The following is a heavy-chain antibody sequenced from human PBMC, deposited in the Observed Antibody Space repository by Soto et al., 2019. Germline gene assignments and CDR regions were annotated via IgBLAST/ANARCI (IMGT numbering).Heavy chain of an antibody. CDR3: ARRNYDILTGSGYYGMDV. V-gene: IGHV5-10-1*01. Sequence: PGESLKISCKGSGYSFTSYWISWVRQMPGKGLEWMGRIDPSDSYTNYSPSFQGHVTISADKSISTAYLQWSSLKASDTAMYYCARRNYDILTGSGYYGMDVWGQGTTVTVSS. J-gene: IGHJ6*02. CDR1: GYSFTSYW. CDR2: IDPSDSYT. D-gene: IGHD3-9*01.